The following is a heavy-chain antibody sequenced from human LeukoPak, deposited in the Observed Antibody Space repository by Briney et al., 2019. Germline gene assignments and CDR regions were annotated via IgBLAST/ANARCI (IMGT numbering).Heavy chain of an antibody. CDR3: ARVTGSRVDP. V-gene: IGHV1-2*02. J-gene: IGHJ5*02. CDR2: VNPNTGET. CDR1: GYTFTGHY. Sequence: ASVKVSCKTSGYTFTGHYMHWVRQAPGQGLEWMGWVNPNTGETDYAQKFQGRVTMTRDTSINTAYMDLSSLTSDDPAIYSCARVTGSRVDPWGQGTLVSVSS.